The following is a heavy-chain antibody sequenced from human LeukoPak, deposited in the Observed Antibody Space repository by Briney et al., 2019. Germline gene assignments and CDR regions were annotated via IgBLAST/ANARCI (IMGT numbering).Heavy chain of an antibody. CDR2: IYYSGST. D-gene: IGHD6-19*01. V-gene: IGHV4-39*07. CDR3: ARAVAGDDAFDI. CDR1: GGSISGSSSY. J-gene: IGHJ3*02. Sequence: SETLSLTCSVSGGSISGSSSYWGWIRQPPGKGLEWIGSIYYSGSTYDNPALKSRITISVDTSKNQFSLKLSSVTAADTAVYYCARAVAGDDAFDIWGQGTMVTVSS.